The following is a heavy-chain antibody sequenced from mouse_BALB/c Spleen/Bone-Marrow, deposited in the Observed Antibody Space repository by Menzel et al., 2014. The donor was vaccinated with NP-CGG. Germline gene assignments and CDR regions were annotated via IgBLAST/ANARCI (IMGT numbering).Heavy chain of an antibody. V-gene: IGHV2-6-5*01. Sequence: VQLVESGPGLVAPSQSLSITCTVSGFSLTGYGVSWIRQPPGKGLEWLGVIWGGGITYYNSALKSSLTISKDNSKSQVFLKMNSLQTDDTAMYYCAKLGGYFDYWGQGTTLTVSS. CDR3: AKLGGYFDY. D-gene: IGHD4-1*01. CDR1: GFSLTGYG. J-gene: IGHJ2*01. CDR2: IWGGGIT.